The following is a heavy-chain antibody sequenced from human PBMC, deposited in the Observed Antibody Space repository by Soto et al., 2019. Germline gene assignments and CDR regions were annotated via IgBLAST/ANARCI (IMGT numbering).Heavy chain of an antibody. Sequence: QVQLVQSGAEVKKPGASVKVSCKASGYTFTSYGISWVRQAPGQGLEWMGWISAYNGNTNYAQKLLGRVTMTTDTSTCTDYMELRRLRSDDAALYDCAREGASYDFWSGYYTFDSWGQGTLVTVSS. CDR2: ISAYNGNT. CDR3: AREGASYDFWSGYYTFDS. J-gene: IGHJ4*02. V-gene: IGHV1-18*01. D-gene: IGHD3-3*01. CDR1: GYTFTSYG.